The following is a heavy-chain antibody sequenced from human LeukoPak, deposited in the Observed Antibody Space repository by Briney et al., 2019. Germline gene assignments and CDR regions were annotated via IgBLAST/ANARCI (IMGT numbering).Heavy chain of an antibody. V-gene: IGHV4-38-2*01. J-gene: IGHJ4*02. CDR1: GYSINSGYY. CDR3: ARLVGARSQADY. Sequence: PSETLSLTCAVSGYSINSGYYWGWIRQPPEKGLEWIGSIYHSGSTYYNPSLKSRVTISVDTSKNQFSLRLSSVTAADTAVYYCARLVGARSQADYWGQGTLVTVSS. D-gene: IGHD1-26*01. CDR2: IYHSGST.